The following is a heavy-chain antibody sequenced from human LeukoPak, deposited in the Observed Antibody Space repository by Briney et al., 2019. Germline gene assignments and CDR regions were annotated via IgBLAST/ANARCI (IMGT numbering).Heavy chain of an antibody. CDR3: AKEERDYDFWSGYSQYYYYGMDV. D-gene: IGHD3-3*01. CDR2: ISGSGGST. Sequence: GGSLRLSCAASGFTVSSNYMSWVRQAPGKGLEWVSAISGSGGSTYYADSVKGRFTISRDNSKNTLYLQMNSLRAEDTAVYYCAKEERDYDFWSGYSQYYYYGMDVWGQGTTVTVSS. J-gene: IGHJ6*02. CDR1: GFTVSSNY. V-gene: IGHV3-23*01.